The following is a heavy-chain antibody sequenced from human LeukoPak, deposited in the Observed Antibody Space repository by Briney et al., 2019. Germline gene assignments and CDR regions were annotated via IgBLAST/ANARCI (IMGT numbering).Heavy chain of an antibody. Sequence: PSETLSLTCTVSGGSISSSSYYWGWIRQPPGKGLEWIGSIYYSGSTYYNPSLKSRVTISVDTSKNQFSLKLSSVTAADTAVYYCARLKGAAAGTSWSQGTLVTVSP. CDR2: IYYSGST. CDR1: GGSISSSSYY. V-gene: IGHV4-39*01. D-gene: IGHD6-13*01. CDR3: ARLKGAAAGTS. J-gene: IGHJ4*02.